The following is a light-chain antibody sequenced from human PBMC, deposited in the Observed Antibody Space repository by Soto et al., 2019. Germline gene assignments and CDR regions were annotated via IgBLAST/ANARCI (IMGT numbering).Light chain of an antibody. CDR2: GAS. J-gene: IGKJ2*01. CDR1: KSVSSSY. V-gene: IGKV3-20*01. Sequence: DIVLTQSPGPLSLSPGERDTLSCRASKSVSSSYFAGYQQKPGQAPGVLIYGASSRATGIPDRFSGSGSGTEFTRTISRLEPEDFAVDFCQQYANSPPNTGGQGTKVEIK. CDR3: QQYANSPPNT.